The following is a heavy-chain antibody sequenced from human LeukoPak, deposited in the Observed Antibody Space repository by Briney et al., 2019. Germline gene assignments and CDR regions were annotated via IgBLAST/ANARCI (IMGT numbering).Heavy chain of an antibody. Sequence: GGSLRLSCAASGFTFSSYAMSWVRQAPGKGVEWVSAISGSGGSTYYADSVKGRFTISRDNTKNTLYLQMNSLRAEDTAVYYCAKPYDSSGYYSWYFDLWGRGTLVTVSS. CDR1: GFTFSSYA. V-gene: IGHV3-23*01. J-gene: IGHJ2*01. CDR2: ISGSGGST. D-gene: IGHD3-22*01. CDR3: AKPYDSSGYYSWYFDL.